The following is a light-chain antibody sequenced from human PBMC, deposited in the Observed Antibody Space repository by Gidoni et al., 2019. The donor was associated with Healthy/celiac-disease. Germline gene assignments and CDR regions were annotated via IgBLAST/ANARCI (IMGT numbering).Light chain of an antibody. CDR1: QSISSY. J-gene: IGKJ3*01. Sequence: DIQMTQSPSSLSASVGDRVTITCRASQSISSYLNCYQQKPGKAPKLLISAASSLQSGVPARFSGSASGTDFTLTISSLQPEDFATYYCQQSYSTPHTFGPGTNVDTK. CDR3: QQSYSTPHT. V-gene: IGKV1-39*01. CDR2: AAS.